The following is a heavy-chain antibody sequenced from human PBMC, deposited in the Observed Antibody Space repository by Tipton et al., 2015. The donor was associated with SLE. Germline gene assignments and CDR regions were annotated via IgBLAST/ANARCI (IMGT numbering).Heavy chain of an antibody. CDR2: IYYSGST. J-gene: IGHJ2*01. CDR3: ARERVAVAATPWYFDL. D-gene: IGHD6-19*01. Sequence: LRLSCTVSGGSISSYYWSWIRQPPGKGLEWIGYIYYSGSTNYNPSLKSRVTISVDTSKNQFSLKLSSVTAADTAVYYCARERVAVAATPWYFDLWGRGTLVTVPS. CDR1: GGSISSYY. V-gene: IGHV4-59*01.